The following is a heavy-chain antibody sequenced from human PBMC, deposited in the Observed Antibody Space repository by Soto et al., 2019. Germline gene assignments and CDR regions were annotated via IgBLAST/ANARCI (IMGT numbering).Heavy chain of an antibody. J-gene: IGHJ4*02. CDR1: GFSFSSCS. Sequence: EVQLVESGGGLVQPGGSLRLSCAASGFSFSSCSMNWVRQAPGKGLEWVSYMSSSSSNTKNANSVKGHLTISTENAKNSLELQRDSLRAEDTAVYDRARAPRADMVAGKVDYWGQGTMVTVSS. CDR3: ARAPRADMVAGKVDY. V-gene: IGHV3-48*01. D-gene: IGHD5-12*01. CDR2: MSSSSSNT.